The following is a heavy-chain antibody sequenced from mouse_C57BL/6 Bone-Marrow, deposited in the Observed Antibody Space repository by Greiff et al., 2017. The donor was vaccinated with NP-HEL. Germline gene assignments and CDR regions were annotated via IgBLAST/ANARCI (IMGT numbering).Heavy chain of an antibody. J-gene: IGHJ3*01. CDR2: ISSGSSTI. Sequence: EVKLVESGGGLVKPGGSLKLSCAASGFTFSDYGMHWVRQAPEKGLEWVAYISSGSSTIYYADTVKGRFTISRYNAKNTLFLQMTSLSSKDTAMYYCASERDYSNYVWFAYWGQGTLVTVSA. CDR3: ASERDYSNYVWFAY. V-gene: IGHV5-17*01. CDR1: GFTFSDYG. D-gene: IGHD2-5*01.